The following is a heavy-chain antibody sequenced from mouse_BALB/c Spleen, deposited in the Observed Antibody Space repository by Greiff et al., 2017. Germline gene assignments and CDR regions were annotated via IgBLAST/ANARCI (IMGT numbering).Heavy chain of an antibody. D-gene: IGHD1-1*02. CDR2: IDPANGNT. CDR1: GFNIKDTY. Sequence: EVQLQQSGAELVKPGASVKLSCTASGFNIKDTYMHWVKQRPEQGLEWIGRIDPANGNTKYDPKFQGKATITADTSSNTAYLQLSSLTSEDTAVYYCASYDSYAMDYWGQGTSVTVSS. CDR3: ASYDSYAMDY. J-gene: IGHJ4*01. V-gene: IGHV14-3*02.